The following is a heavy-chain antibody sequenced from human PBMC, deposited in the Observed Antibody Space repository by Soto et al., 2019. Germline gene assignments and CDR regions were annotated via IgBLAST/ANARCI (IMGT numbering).Heavy chain of an antibody. CDR3: AKDISGRGSFYYYFGMDV. V-gene: IGHV3-9*01. J-gene: IGHJ6*02. CDR1: GFTFDDYA. D-gene: IGHD1-26*01. CDR2: ISWNSGSM. Sequence: PGGSLRLSCAASGFTFDDYAMHWVRQAPGKGLEWVSGISWNSGSMGYADSVKARFTISRDNAKNSLYLQMNSLRPEDTAFYYCAKDISGRGSFYYYFGMDVWGQGTTVTVSS.